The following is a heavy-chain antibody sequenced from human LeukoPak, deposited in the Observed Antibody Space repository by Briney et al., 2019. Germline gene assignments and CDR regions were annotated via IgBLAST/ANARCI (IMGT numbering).Heavy chain of an antibody. Sequence: SETLSLTCTVSGGSISSYYWSWIRQPPGKGLEWIGYIYYSGSTNYNPSLKSRVTISVDTSKNQFSLKLSSVTAADTAVYYCARNHQGRTYYYYYYYMDVWGKGTTATVSS. J-gene: IGHJ6*03. CDR1: GGSISSYY. CDR2: IYYSGST. CDR3: ARNHQGRTYYYYYYYMDV. V-gene: IGHV4-59*01. D-gene: IGHD1-14*01.